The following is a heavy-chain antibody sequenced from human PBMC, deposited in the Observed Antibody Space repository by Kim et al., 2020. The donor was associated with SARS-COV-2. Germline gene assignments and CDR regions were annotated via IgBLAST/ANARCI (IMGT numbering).Heavy chain of an antibody. Sequence: GGSLRLSCAASGFTFSSYGMHWVRQAPGKGLEWVAVISYDGSNKYYADSVEGRFTISRDNSKNTLYLQMNSLRAEDTAVYYCARDRKRGEEIFWYYG. CDR1: GFTFSSYG. J-gene: IGHJ6*01. V-gene: IGHV3-30*04. CDR2: ISYDGSNK. CDR3: ARDRKRGEEIFWYYG.